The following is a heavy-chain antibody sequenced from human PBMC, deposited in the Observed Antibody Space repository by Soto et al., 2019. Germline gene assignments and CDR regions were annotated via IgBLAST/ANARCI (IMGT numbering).Heavy chain of an antibody. V-gene: IGHV1-18*01. D-gene: IGHD1-26*01. CDR1: GYTFSNNG. Sequence: QVQLVQSGAEVKSPGASVKVSCKASGYTFSNNGITWGRRAPGQGLEWMGWISAYTGNTKYAQSLQGRVTMTTDTSTSKAYLELRTLRYDDTAVYYCARKGGEWAPADSWGQGTLVTVSS. J-gene: IGHJ4*02. CDR2: ISAYTGNT. CDR3: ARKGGEWAPADS.